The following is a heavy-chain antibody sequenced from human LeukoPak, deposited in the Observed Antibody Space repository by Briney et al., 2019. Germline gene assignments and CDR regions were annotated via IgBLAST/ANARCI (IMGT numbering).Heavy chain of an antibody. CDR3: ASHDYGDHGGAFDI. CDR1: GGSFSGYY. J-gene: IGHJ3*02. V-gene: IGHV4-34*01. CDR2: INHSGST. D-gene: IGHD4-17*01. Sequence: RTSETLSLTCAVYGGSFSGYYWSWIRQPPGKGLEWIGEINHSGSTNYNPSLKSRVTISVDTSKNQFSLKLSSVAAADTAVYYCASHDYGDHGGAFDIWGQGTMVTVSS.